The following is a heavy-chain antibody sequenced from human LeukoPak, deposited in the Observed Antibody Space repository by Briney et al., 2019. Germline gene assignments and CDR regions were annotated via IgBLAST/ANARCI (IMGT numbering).Heavy chain of an antibody. Sequence: SETLSLTCTVSGYSISSGYYFGWIRQPPGKGLEWIGSIYHSGSTYYNPSLKSRVTISVDTSKNQFSLKLSSVTAADTAVYYCAREGGLELGYYYYMDVWGKGTTVTVSS. V-gene: IGHV4-38-2*02. D-gene: IGHD5-24*01. CDR1: GYSISSGYY. J-gene: IGHJ6*03. CDR2: IYHSGST. CDR3: AREGGLELGYYYYMDV.